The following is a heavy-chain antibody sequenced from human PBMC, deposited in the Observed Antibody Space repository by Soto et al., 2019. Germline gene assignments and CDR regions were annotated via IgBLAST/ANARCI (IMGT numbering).Heavy chain of an antibody. D-gene: IGHD7-27*01. J-gene: IGHJ4*02. Sequence: LETLSLTCAVYGGSFSGYYWSWIRQPPGKGLEWIGEINHSGSTNYNPSLKSRVTISVDTSKNQFSLKLSSVTAADTAVYYCARGRRLGNSSVGNDYWGQGTLVTVSS. CDR2: INHSGST. V-gene: IGHV4-34*01. CDR1: GGSFSGYY. CDR3: ARGRRLGNSSVGNDY.